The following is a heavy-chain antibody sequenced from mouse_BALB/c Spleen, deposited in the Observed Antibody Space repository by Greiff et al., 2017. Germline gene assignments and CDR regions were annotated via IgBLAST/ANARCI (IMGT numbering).Heavy chain of an antibody. D-gene: IGHD1-1*01. V-gene: IGHV3-6*02. CDR1: GYSITSGYY. CDR3: ARVLRPYFDY. Sequence: ESGPGLVKPSQSLSLTCSVTGYSITSGYYWNWIRQFPGNKLEWMGYISYDGSNNYNPSLKNRISITRDTSKNQFFLKLNSVTTEDTATYYCARVLRPYFDYWGQGTTLTVSS. J-gene: IGHJ2*01. CDR2: ISYDGSN.